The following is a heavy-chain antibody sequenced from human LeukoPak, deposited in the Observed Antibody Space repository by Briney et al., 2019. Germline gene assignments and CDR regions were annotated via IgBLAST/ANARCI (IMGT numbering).Heavy chain of an antibody. Sequence: GGSLRLSCAASGFTFSNAWMSWVRQAPGKGLEWVGRIKSKTDGGTTDYAAPVKGRFTISRDDSKNTLYLQMNSLKTEDTAVYYCTTGWYYDFWSGYFAPKDYYYYGMDVWGQGTTVTVSS. D-gene: IGHD3-3*01. J-gene: IGHJ6*02. CDR1: GFTFSNAW. CDR2: IKSKTDGGTT. CDR3: TTGWYYDFWSGYFAPKDYYYYGMDV. V-gene: IGHV3-15*01.